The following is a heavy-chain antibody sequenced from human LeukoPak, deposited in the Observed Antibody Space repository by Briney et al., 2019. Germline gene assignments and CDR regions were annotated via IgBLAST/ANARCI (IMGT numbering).Heavy chain of an antibody. J-gene: IGHJ6*03. V-gene: IGHV4-34*01. Sequence: PSETLSLTCAVYGGSFSDYYWSWIRQPPGKGLEWIGEINHSGSTNYNPSLKSRVTISVDTSKNQFSLKLSSVTAADTAVYYCARHRKWLVRDYYYMDVWGKGTTVTISS. CDR1: GGSFSDYY. D-gene: IGHD6-19*01. CDR3: ARHRKWLVRDYYYMDV. CDR2: INHSGST.